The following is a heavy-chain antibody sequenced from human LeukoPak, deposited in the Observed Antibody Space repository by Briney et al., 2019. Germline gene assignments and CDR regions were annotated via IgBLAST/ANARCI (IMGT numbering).Heavy chain of an antibody. D-gene: IGHD2-2*01. CDR2: FDPEDGET. CDR3: ATLPYCSSTSCYDTNWFDP. J-gene: IGHJ5*02. CDR1: GYTLTELS. V-gene: IGHV1-24*01. Sequence: ASVKVSCKVSGYTLTELSMHWVRQAPGKGLEWMGGFDPEDGETIYAQKFQGRVTMTEDTSTDTAYMELSSLRSEDTAVYYCATLPYCSSTSCYDTNWFDPWGQGTLVTVPS.